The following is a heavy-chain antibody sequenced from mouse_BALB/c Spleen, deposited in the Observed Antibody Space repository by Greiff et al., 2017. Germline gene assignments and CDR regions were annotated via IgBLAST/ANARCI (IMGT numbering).Heavy chain of an antibody. Sequence: VKLMESGPGLVQPSQSLSITCTVSGFSLTSYGVHWVRQSPGKGLEWLGVIWSGGSTDYNAAFISRLSISKDNSKSQVFFKMNSLQANDTAIYYCARNFYDYPWFAYWGQGTLVTVSA. CDR2: IWSGGST. J-gene: IGHJ3*01. V-gene: IGHV2-2*02. D-gene: IGHD2-4*01. CDR3: ARNFYDYPWFAY. CDR1: GFSLTSYG.